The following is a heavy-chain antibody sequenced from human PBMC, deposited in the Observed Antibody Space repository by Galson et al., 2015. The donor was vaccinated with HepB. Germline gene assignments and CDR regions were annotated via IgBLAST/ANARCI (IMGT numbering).Heavy chain of an antibody. CDR2: IVVGSGNT. D-gene: IGHD1-1*01. V-gene: IGHV1-58*01. Sequence: SCKASGFTFTSSAVQWVRQARGQRLEWIGWIVVGSGNTNYAQKFQERVTITRDMSTSTAYMELSSLRSEDTAVYYCAAAGGGDYYYYYMDAWGKGTTVTVSS. CDR1: GFTFTSSA. CDR3: AAAGGGDYYYYYMDA. J-gene: IGHJ6*03.